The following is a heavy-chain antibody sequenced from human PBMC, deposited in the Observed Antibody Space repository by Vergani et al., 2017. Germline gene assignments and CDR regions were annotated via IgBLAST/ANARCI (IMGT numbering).Heavy chain of an antibody. D-gene: IGHD5-24*01. CDR2: ISYDGSNK. J-gene: IGHJ4*02. CDR1: GFTFSSYG. V-gene: IGHV3-30*18. CDR3: AKPHIKRWLQCDFDY. Sequence: QVQLVESGGGVVQPGRSLRLSCAASGFTFSSYGMHWVRQAPGKGLEWVAVISYDGSNKYYADSVKGRFTISRDNSKNTLYLQMNSLRAEDTAVYYCAKPHIKRWLQCDFDYWGQGTLVTVSS.